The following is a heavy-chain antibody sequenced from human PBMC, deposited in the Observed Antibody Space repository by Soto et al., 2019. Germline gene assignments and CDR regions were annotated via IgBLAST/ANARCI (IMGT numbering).Heavy chain of an antibody. Sequence: ASVKVSCKASGYTFTSYDINWVRQATGQGLEWMGWMNPNSGNTGYAQKFQGRVTMTRNTSISTAYMELSSLRSEDTAGYYCARAQSGYASLDYWGQGTLVTVSS. D-gene: IGHD5-12*01. CDR1: GYTFTSYD. CDR2: MNPNSGNT. J-gene: IGHJ4*02. CDR3: ARAQSGYASLDY. V-gene: IGHV1-8*01.